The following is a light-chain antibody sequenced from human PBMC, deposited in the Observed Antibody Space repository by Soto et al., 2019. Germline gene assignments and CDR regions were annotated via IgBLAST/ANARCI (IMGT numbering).Light chain of an antibody. J-gene: IGLJ2*01. Sequence: QPVLTQSPSASASLGASVKLTCTLSSGHSSYAIAWHQQQPEKGPRYLMKLSSDGSHSKGDGIPDRFSGSSSGAERFPTISSLQSEDEADYYCQTWGTGIVVFGGGTKLTVL. CDR3: QTWGTGIVV. CDR1: SGHSSYA. CDR2: LSSDGSH. V-gene: IGLV4-69*01.